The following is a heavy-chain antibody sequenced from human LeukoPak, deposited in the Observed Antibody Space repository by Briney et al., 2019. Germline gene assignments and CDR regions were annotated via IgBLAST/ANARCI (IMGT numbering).Heavy chain of an antibody. V-gene: IGHV1-69*04. D-gene: IGHD3-16*01. CDR1: GYTFTSFY. CDR2: IIPILGIA. Sequence: ASVKVSCKASGYTFTSFYMHWVRQAPGQGLEWMGRIIPILGIANYAQKFQGRVTITADKSTSTAYMELSSLRSEDTAVYYCARVSGLTEGGYWGQGTLVTVSS. CDR3: ARVSGLTEGGY. J-gene: IGHJ4*02.